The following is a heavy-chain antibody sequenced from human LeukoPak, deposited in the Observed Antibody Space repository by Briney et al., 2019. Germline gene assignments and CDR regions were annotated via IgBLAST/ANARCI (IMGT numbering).Heavy chain of an antibody. J-gene: IGHJ3*02. Sequence: KPSETLCPTCTVSGGSISSSIYYWGWIRQPPGKGLEWIGSTYYSGSTYYNPSLKSRVSISVDTSKNQFSLKLSSVTAVDTAAYYCARQGRGYDAFHIWGQGTMVTVSS. CDR2: TYYSGST. CDR3: ARQGRGYDAFHI. D-gene: IGHD3-22*01. V-gene: IGHV4-39*01. CDR1: GGSISSSIYY.